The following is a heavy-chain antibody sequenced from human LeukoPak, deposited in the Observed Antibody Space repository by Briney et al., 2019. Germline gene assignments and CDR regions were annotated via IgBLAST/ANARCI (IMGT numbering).Heavy chain of an antibody. V-gene: IGHV3-23*01. CDR1: GFTFSSYG. D-gene: IGHD3-10*01. J-gene: IGHJ4*02. CDR3: AKGSVDTSYIDY. Sequence: GGSLRLSCAASGFTFSSYGMGWVRQAPGKGLEWVSAISGGGGSTYYADSVKGRFTISRDNSKNTLYLQMNRLRVEDTALYYCAKGSVDTSYIDYWGQGTLVTVSS. CDR2: ISGGGGST.